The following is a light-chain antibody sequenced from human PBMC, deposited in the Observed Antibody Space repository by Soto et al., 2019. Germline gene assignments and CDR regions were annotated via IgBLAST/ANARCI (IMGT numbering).Light chain of an antibody. V-gene: IGKV3-20*01. Sequence: EIVLTQSPGTLSLSPGERATLSCRASQSFSSTYLAWYQQKPGQAPRLLIYGASSRATGIPDRFSGSGSGTDFNITISRLEPEDCAVYYCHHSGSSPLTFGQGTKVEI. CDR3: HHSGSSPLT. J-gene: IGKJ1*01. CDR1: QSFSSTY. CDR2: GAS.